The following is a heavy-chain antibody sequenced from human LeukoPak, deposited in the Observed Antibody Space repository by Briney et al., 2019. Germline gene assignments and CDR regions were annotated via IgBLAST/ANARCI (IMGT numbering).Heavy chain of an antibody. CDR3: ARPTYYDYVWGSYRHYYYYYMDV. J-gene: IGHJ6*03. D-gene: IGHD3-16*02. Sequence: PGGSLRLSCAASGFTFSSYAMSWVRQAPGKGLEWVSYISSSGSTIYYADSVKGRFTISRDNAKNSLYLQMNSLRAEDTAVYYCARPTYYDYVWGSYRHYYYYYMDVWGKGTTVTVSS. CDR2: ISSSGSTI. CDR1: GFTFSSYA. V-gene: IGHV3-48*03.